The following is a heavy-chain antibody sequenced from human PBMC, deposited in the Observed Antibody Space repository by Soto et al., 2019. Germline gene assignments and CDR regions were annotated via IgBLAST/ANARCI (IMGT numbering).Heavy chain of an antibody. CDR2: IKEDGSEK. V-gene: IGHV3-7*03. Sequence: GGSLRLSCAVSGFTFISSWMNWVRQAPGKGLEWVANIKEDGSEKDYVDPVKGRFTITRDNAKNSLYLQMNNPRAEDTAVYFCTRKRFGMDVWGQGTTVTVSS. CDR1: GFTFISSW. J-gene: IGHJ6*02. CDR3: TRKRFGMDV.